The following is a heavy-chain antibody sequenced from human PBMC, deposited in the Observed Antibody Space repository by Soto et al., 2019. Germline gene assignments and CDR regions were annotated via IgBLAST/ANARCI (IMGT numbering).Heavy chain of an antibody. CDR2: ISYDGSGK. V-gene: IGHV3-30*18. Sequence: QEQLVESGGGVVQAGRSLRLSCAASGFTFNFFGMHWVRQAPGKGLEWVAVISYDGSGKYYADSVKGRFTMSRDNSKNMVYLEMSSLRPEDTSVYYCAKDGRYSFDAFDIWGHGTMVTVSS. CDR1: GFTFNFFG. D-gene: IGHD5-12*01. CDR3: AKDGRYSFDAFDI. J-gene: IGHJ3*02.